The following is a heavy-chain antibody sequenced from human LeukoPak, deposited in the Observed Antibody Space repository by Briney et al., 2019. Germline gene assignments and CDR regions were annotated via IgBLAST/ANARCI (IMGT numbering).Heavy chain of an antibody. V-gene: IGHV3-21*01. CDR2: ISSSSYI. D-gene: IGHD3-9*01. CDR1: GFTFSSYS. Sequence: KPGGSLRLSCAASGFTFSSYSMNWVRQAPGKGLEWVSSISSSSYIYYADSVKGRFTISRDNAKNSLYLQMNSLRAEDTAVYYCARLNYDILTGYSFDYWGQGTLVTVSS. CDR3: ARLNYDILTGYSFDY. J-gene: IGHJ4*02.